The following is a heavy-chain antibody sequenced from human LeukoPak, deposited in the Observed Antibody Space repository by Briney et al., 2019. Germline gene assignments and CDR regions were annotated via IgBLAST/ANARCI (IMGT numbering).Heavy chain of an antibody. J-gene: IGHJ6*02. D-gene: IGHD4-17*01. CDR1: GGSISSYY. CDR2: IYYSGST. CDR3: ARGPRPTAIYYYYGMDV. V-gene: IGHV4-59*01. Sequence: PSETLSLTCTVSGGSISSYYWSWIRQPPGKGLEWIGYIYYSGSTNYNPSLKSRVTISVDTSKNQFSLKLSSVTAADTAVYYCARGPRPTAIYYYYGMDVWGQGTTVTVPS.